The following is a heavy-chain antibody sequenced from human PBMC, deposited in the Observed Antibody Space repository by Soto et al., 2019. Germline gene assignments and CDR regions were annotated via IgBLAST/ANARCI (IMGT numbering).Heavy chain of an antibody. CDR1: GGSFSGYY. Sequence: SETLSLTCAVYGGSFSGYYWSWIRQPPGKGLEWIGEINHSGSTYYNPSLKSRVTISVDRSKNQFSLKLSSVTAADTAVYYCASQRITMIVVVNNYWGQGTLVTVSS. V-gene: IGHV4-34*01. CDR3: ASQRITMIVVVNNY. CDR2: INHSGST. J-gene: IGHJ4*02. D-gene: IGHD3-22*01.